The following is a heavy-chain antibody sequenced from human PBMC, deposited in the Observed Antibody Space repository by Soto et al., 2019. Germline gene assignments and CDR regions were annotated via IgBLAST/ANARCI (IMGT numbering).Heavy chain of an antibody. D-gene: IGHD3-10*01. V-gene: IGHV3-23*01. Sequence: EVQLLESGGGLVQPGGSLRLSCAASGFTFSSYAMSWVRQAPGKGLEWVSAISGSGGSTYYADSVKGRFTISRDNSKNTLYLQMNSLRAEDTAVYYCATIRLGYGSGRHYFDYWGQGTLVTVSS. J-gene: IGHJ4*02. CDR3: ATIRLGYGSGRHYFDY. CDR2: ISGSGGST. CDR1: GFTFSSYA.